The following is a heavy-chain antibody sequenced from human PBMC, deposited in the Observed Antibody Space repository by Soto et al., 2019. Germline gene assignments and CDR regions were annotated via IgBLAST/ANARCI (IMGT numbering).Heavy chain of an antibody. J-gene: IGHJ6*02. Sequence: ASVNVSCKTSGYTFTVNFIHWARQAPGQGLEWMGWVNPNSGVTKYAQRFQGRVTMTRDTSITTAYMEPSSMTSDDTAMYYCAREGFGSSAPWKGMEAWDQGNTVTDS. CDR2: VNPNSGVT. CDR3: AREGFGSSAPWKGMEA. V-gene: IGHV1-2*02. D-gene: IGHD3-16*01. CDR1: GYTFTVNF.